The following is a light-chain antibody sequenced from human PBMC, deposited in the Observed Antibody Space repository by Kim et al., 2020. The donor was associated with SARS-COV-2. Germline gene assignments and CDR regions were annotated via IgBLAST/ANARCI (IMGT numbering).Light chain of an antibody. V-gene: IGKV1-5*03. Sequence: LSASVGNRVTITCRARQTIRNSLAWFQQKPEKAPKLLIYKVSTLKSGVPTRFSGSGSETDFTLTISSLQPDDFATYYCHQYRIYSTFGQGTKLE. CDR3: HQYRIYST. CDR1: QTIRNS. J-gene: IGKJ2*01. CDR2: KVS.